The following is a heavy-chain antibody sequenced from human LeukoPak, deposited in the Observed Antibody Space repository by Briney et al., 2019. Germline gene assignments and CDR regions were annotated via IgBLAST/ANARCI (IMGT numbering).Heavy chain of an antibody. CDR1: GYTFTSCD. D-gene: IGHD6-13*01. J-gene: IGHJ3*02. Sequence: ASVKVSCKASGYTFTSCDINWVRQATRQGLQWMGWMNPNSGDTGYAQNFQGRISITRNTSISTAYMELSGLRSEDTAVYYCARDMRGAAAADDAFDIWGQGTMVTVSS. CDR3: ARDMRGAAAADDAFDI. V-gene: IGHV1-8*02. CDR2: MNPNSGDT.